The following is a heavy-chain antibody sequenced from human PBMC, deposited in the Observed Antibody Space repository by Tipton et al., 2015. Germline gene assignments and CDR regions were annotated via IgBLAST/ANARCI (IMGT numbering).Heavy chain of an antibody. D-gene: IGHD6-13*01. V-gene: IGHV4-39*01. CDR2: MYYSGGR. J-gene: IGHJ6*02. Sequence: VKPSETTSLTCTVSGGSITRGAYYWGWIRQPPGKGLEWIGRMYYSGGRDYNPSLKSRVTISVDTSKNQFSLKLNSVTAADTAVYHCARGRGIAVGGHYYYGMDVWGQGTTVTVSS. CDR1: GGSITRGAYY. CDR3: ARGRGIAVGGHYYYGMDV.